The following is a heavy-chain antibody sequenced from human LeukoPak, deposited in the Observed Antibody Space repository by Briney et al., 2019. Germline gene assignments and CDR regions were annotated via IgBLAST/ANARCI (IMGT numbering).Heavy chain of an antibody. J-gene: IGHJ4*02. CDR3: ASTPRLRLGELSEY. V-gene: IGHV1-2*02. Sequence: ASVKVSCKASGYTFTVYYMDWVRQAPGQGLEWMGWINPNSGGTNYAQKFQGRVTMTRDTSISTAYMELSRLRSEDTAVYYCASTPRLRLGELSEYWGQGTLVTVSS. CDR1: GYTFTVYY. D-gene: IGHD3-16*02. CDR2: INPNSGGT.